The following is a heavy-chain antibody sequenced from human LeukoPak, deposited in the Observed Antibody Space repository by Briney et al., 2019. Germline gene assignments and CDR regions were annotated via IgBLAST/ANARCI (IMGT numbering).Heavy chain of an antibody. J-gene: IGHJ3*02. Sequence: PGGSLRLSCAASGFTFSSYEMNWVRQAPGKGLEWVSYISSSGSTIYYAVSVKGRFTISRGNAKNSLYLQMNSLRAEDTAVYYCARAGSSSWYFTNAFDIWDQGTMVTVSS. D-gene: IGHD6-13*01. CDR1: GFTFSSYE. CDR3: ARAGSSSWYFTNAFDI. V-gene: IGHV3-48*03. CDR2: ISSSGSTI.